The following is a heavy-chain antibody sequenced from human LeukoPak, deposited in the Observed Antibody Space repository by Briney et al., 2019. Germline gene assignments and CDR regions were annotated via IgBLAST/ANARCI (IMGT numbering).Heavy chain of an antibody. V-gene: IGHV4-59*11. CDR2: IYYSGST. J-gene: IGHJ4*02. CDR3: ARVNGDYAEA. D-gene: IGHD4-17*01. CDR1: GGSISSHY. Sequence: SETLSLTCTVSGGSISSHYWSWIRQPPGKGLEWIGYIYYSGSTNYNPSLKSRVTISVDTSKNQFSLKLSSVTAADTAVYYCARVNGDYAEAWGQGTLVTVSS.